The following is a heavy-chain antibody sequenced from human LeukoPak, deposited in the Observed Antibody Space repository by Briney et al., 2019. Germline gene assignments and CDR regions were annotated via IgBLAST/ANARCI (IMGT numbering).Heavy chain of an antibody. J-gene: IGHJ4*02. D-gene: IGHD2-8*01. V-gene: IGHV4-38-2*02. CDR1: GYSISSDYY. CDR2: IYYSGST. Sequence: PSETLSLTCTVSGYSISSDYYWGWIRQPPGRGLEWIRSIYYSGSTYYNPSLKSRVTISVDTSKNQFSLELNSVTAADTAVYYCARQYAAGRQLDYWGQGTLVTVSS. CDR3: ARQYAAGRQLDY.